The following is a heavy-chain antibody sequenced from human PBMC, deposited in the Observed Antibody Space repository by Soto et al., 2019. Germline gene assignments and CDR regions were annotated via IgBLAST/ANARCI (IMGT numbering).Heavy chain of an antibody. Sequence: QVHLVQSGAEVKKPGASVKVSCQGSGYAFTTYGITWVRQAPGQGLEGMGWISAHNGNTNYAQKLQGRVTVTRDTCTRTSYMELRSLRSDDTAVYYCGRGRYGDYWGQGALVPVSS. CDR2: ISAHNGNT. D-gene: IGHD1-1*01. J-gene: IGHJ4*02. CDR1: GYAFTTYG. CDR3: GRGRYGDY. V-gene: IGHV1-18*01.